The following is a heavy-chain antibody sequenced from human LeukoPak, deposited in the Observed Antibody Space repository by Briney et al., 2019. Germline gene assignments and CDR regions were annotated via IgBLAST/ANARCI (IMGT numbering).Heavy chain of an antibody. D-gene: IGHD3-10*01. CDR2: IYTSGST. Sequence: WVTLALTCTVSGGSISSYYWSWIRQPAGKGLKWIGRIYTSGSTNYNPSLKSRVTMSVDTSKNQFSLKLSSVTAADSAVYYCARDLQNYYGSELVRFDPWGQGTLVTVSS. CDR1: GGSISSYY. J-gene: IGHJ5*02. CDR3: ARDLQNYYGSELVRFDP. V-gene: IGHV4-4*07.